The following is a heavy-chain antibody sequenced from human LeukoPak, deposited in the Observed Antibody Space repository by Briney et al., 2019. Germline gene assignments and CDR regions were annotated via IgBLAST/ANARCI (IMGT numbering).Heavy chain of an antibody. CDR1: GFTFSSYA. CDR2: ISYDGSNK. V-gene: IGHV3-30*04. Sequence: PGGSLRLSCAASGFTFSSYAMHWVRQAPGKGLEWVAVISYDGSNKYYADSVKGRFTIARDNSKNTLYLQMNSLRAEDTAVYYWARVYHYDILTGYFDYWGQGTLVTVSS. D-gene: IGHD3-9*01. CDR3: ARVYHYDILTGYFDY. J-gene: IGHJ4*02.